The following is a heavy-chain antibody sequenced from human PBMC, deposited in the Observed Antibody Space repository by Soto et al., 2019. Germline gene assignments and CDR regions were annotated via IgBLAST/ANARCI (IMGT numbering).Heavy chain of an antibody. J-gene: IGHJ6*02. D-gene: IGHD2-2*01. V-gene: IGHV6-1*01. CDR2: TYYRSKWYN. Sequence: SQTLSLTCAISGDSVSSNSAAWNWIRQSPSRGLEWLGRTYYRSKWYNDYAVSVKSRITINPDTSKNQFSLQLNSVTPEDTAVYYCASPERFRYCISTSCLDHYYHYGMAVWGQGTTVTVSS. CDR1: GDSVSSNSAA. CDR3: ASPERFRYCISTSCLDHYYHYGMAV.